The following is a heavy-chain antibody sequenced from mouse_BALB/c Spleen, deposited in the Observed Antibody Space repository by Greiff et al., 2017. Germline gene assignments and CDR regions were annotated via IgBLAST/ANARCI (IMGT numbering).Heavy chain of an antibody. CDR2: ISSGGSYT. V-gene: IGHV5-6-4*01. J-gene: IGHJ2*01. Sequence: EVKVVDSGGGLVKPGGSLKLSCAASGFTFSSYTMSWVRQTPEKRLEWVATISSGGSYTYYPDSVKGRFTISRDNAKNTLYLQMSSLKSEDTAMYYCTRDHDGSSFDYWGQGTTLTVAS. D-gene: IGHD1-1*01. CDR1: GFTFSSYT. CDR3: TRDHDGSSFDY.